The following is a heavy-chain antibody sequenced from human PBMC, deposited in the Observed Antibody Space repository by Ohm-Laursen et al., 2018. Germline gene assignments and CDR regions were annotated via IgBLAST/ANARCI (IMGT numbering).Heavy chain of an antibody. V-gene: IGHV1-69*04. CDR3: ASNSGSYFQDRYYFDY. CDR1: GGTFSSYA. J-gene: IGHJ4*02. CDR2: IIPILGIA. D-gene: IGHD1-26*01. Sequence: SVKVSCKASGGTFSSYAISWVRQAPGQGLEWMGRIIPILGIANYAQKFQGRVTITADKSTSTAYMELSSLRSEDTAVYYCASNSGSYFQDRYYFDYWGQGTLVTVSS.